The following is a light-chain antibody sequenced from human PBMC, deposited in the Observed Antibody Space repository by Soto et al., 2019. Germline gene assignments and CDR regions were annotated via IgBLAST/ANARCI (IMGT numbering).Light chain of an antibody. CDR1: QNILSN. Sequence: EIVMTQSPATLSVSPGERATLSCRASQNILSNLAWYQQKTGQAPRILIYGASTRATGIPARFSGSGSWTEFTLTISSLQSEDFEVYYCQQSDNSPLTFGGGTKVDIK. J-gene: IGKJ4*01. CDR3: QQSDNSPLT. V-gene: IGKV3-15*01. CDR2: GAS.